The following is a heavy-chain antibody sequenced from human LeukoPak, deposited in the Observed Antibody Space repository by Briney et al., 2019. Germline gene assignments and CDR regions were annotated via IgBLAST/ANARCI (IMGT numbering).Heavy chain of an antibody. CDR3: ASQPLIAFGGTRDY. Sequence: GGSLRLSCAASGFTFNLYSMNWVRQAPGKGLEWVSSISSSGSYIYYADSVKGRFTISRDNAKNSLYLQMNSVRDEDTAVYYCASQPLIAFGGTRDYWGQGTLVTVSS. V-gene: IGHV3-21*01. J-gene: IGHJ4*02. CDR1: GFTFNLYS. D-gene: IGHD3-16*01. CDR2: ISSSGSYI.